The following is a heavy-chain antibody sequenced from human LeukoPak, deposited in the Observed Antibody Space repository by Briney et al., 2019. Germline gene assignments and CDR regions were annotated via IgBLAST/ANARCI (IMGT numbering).Heavy chain of an antibody. CDR1: GGSISSGGYY. D-gene: IGHD2-15*01. V-gene: IGHV4-31*03. J-gene: IGHJ4*02. CDR3: ASRLGYCSGGSCYSEGVDY. Sequence: PSETLSLICTVSGGSISSGGYYWSWIRQHPGKGLEWIGYIYYSGSTYYNPSLKSRVTISVDTSKNQFSLKLSSVTAADTAVYYCASRLGYCSGGSCYSEGVDYWGQGTLVTVSS. CDR2: IYYSGST.